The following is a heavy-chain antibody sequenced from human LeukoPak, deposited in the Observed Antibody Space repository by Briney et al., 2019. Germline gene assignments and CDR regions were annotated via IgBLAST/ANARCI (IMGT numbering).Heavy chain of an antibody. CDR2: ISGDGSGT. D-gene: IGHD3-10*01. Sequence: GGSLRLSCAASGFTFSTHWMYWVRQAPGKELGWVSRISGDGSGTSYADSVKGRFTISRDNAKDTLYLQMTSLRVEDTAVYSCASLLTPYHGSGGGGMDVWGQGTTVTVSS. CDR1: GFTFSTHW. V-gene: IGHV3-74*01. CDR3: ASLLTPYHGSGGGGMDV. J-gene: IGHJ6*02.